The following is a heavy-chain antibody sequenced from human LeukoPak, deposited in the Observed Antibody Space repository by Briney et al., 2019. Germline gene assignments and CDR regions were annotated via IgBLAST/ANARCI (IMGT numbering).Heavy chain of an antibody. CDR3: ARQEYCSGGSCYTWFDP. D-gene: IGHD2-15*01. J-gene: IGHJ5*02. CDR1: GYSINNYW. CDR2: IYPADSDI. V-gene: IGHV5-51*01. Sequence: GESLKISCKGSGYSINNYWIGWVRQMPGKGLEWMGIIYPADSDIRYSPSFQGQVTASADKSISTAYLQWSSLKASDTAMYYCARQEYCSGGSCYTWFDPWGQGTLVTVSS.